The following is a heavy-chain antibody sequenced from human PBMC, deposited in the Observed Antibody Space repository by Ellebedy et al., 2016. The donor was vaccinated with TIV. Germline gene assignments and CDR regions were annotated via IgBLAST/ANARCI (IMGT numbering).Heavy chain of an antibody. J-gene: IGHJ4*02. CDR2: TKQDGSEK. CDR1: GFTFSNYA. V-gene: IGHV3-7*01. D-gene: IGHD2-2*01. CDR3: APEPEDIEVEAAA. Sequence: PGGSLRLSCAASGFTFSNYAMSWVRQAAGKGLEWVANTKQDGSEKYYVDSVMGRFTISRDNAKNSLYLQMNSLRAEDTAVYYCAPEPEDIEVEAAAWGQGTLVTVSS.